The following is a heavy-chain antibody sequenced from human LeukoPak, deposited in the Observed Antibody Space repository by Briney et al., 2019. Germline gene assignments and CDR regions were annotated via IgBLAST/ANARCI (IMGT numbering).Heavy chain of an antibody. CDR3: ARSLVVGATYPYH. CDR1: GFTFSSYE. D-gene: IGHD1-26*01. CDR2: ISSSNTYI. J-gene: IGHJ5*02. Sequence: GGSLRLSCAASGFTFSSYEMNWVRQAPGKGLEWVSSISSSNTYIYYADSMKGRFTISRDNAKNSLYLQLNSLRAEDTAVYYCARSLVVGATYPYHWGQGTLVTVSS. V-gene: IGHV3-21*01.